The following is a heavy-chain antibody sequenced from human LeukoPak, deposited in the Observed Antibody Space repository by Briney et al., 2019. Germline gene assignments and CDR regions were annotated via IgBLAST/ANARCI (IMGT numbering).Heavy chain of an antibody. J-gene: IGHJ4*02. Sequence: PSETLSLTCSVSGGSISELSYYWGWIRQPPGKGLEWIGNIYYSGSTYNNPSLESRVVISVDTSRNQFSLKLTSVTATDTAVYYCARRGVVGATGFDFWGQGILVTVPS. CDR2: IYYSGST. CDR1: GGSISELSYY. CDR3: ARRGVVGATGFDF. V-gene: IGHV4-39*01. D-gene: IGHD1-26*01.